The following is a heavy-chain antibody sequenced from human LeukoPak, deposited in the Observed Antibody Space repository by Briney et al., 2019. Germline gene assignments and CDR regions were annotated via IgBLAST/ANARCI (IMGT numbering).Heavy chain of an antibody. Sequence: GASVKVSCKASGYTFTSYYIHWVRQAHGRGLEWMGMIYPGGDSTTYAQKLQRRVTMTRDTSTSTVYMDLSSLRSEDTAVYYCARSYNMHDWSDPWGQGTLVTVSS. V-gene: IGHV1-46*01. CDR1: GYTFTSYY. CDR2: IYPGGDST. D-gene: IGHD3-10*01. J-gene: IGHJ5*02. CDR3: ARSYNMHDWSDP.